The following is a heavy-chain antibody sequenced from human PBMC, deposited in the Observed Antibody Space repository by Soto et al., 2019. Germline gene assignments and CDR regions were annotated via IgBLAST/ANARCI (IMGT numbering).Heavy chain of an antibody. J-gene: IGHJ5*02. V-gene: IGHV3-23*01. CDR1: GFTFSSYA. CDR2: ISGSGGST. D-gene: IGHD3-22*01. CDR3: AKGWDSSDSNWFDP. Sequence: GGSLRLSCAASGFTFSSYAMSWVRQAPGKGLEWVSAISGSGGSTYYGDSVKGRLTISRDNSKNTLYLQMNSLRAEDTAVYYCAKGWDSSDSNWFDPWGQGTLVTVSS.